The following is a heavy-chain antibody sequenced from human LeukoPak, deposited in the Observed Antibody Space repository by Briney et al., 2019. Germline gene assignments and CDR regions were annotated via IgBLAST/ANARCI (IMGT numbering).Heavy chain of an antibody. J-gene: IGHJ6*03. CDR3: AREGWGMVRGVDFHYYYMDV. CDR1: GGSISTYY. CDR2: IYISGST. V-gene: IGHV4-4*07. Sequence: PSETLSLTCTVSGGSISTYYFSWLRQPAGKGLEWIGHIYISGSTSYNPSLKSRVTMSVDTSKNQFSLRLSSLTAADTAVYYCAREGWGMVRGVDFHYYYMDVWGKGTTVTISS. D-gene: IGHD3-10*01.